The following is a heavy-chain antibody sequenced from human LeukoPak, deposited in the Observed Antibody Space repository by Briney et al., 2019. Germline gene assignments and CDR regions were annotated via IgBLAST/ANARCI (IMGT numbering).Heavy chain of an antibody. D-gene: IGHD4-17*01. J-gene: IGHJ3*02. CDR2: ISYDGSNK. CDR1: GFTLSSYA. V-gene: IGHV3-30*04. Sequence: GGSLRLSCAASGFTLSSYAMHWVRQAPGKGLEWVAVISYDGSNKYYADSVKGRFIISRDNSKNTLYLQMNSLRAGDTAVYYCAREHDYGDYARAFDIWGQGTMVTVSS. CDR3: AREHDYGDYARAFDI.